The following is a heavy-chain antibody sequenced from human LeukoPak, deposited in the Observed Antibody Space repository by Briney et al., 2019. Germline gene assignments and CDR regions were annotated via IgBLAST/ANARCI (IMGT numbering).Heavy chain of an antibody. CDR2: LYPGDSDT. V-gene: IGHV5-51*01. J-gene: IGHJ2*01. CDR3: ARQGSGNWYFDL. CDR1: GYSFINYW. D-gene: IGHD6-25*01. Sequence: GESLKISCKGSGYSFINYWIGWVRQMPGKGLEWMGILYPGDSDTKYSPSFQGQVTISADKSITTAYLQWSSLKASDTAIYYCARQGSGNWYFDLWGRGTLVTVSS.